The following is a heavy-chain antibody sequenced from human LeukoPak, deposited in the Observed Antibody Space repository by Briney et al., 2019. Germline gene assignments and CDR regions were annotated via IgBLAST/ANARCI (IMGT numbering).Heavy chain of an antibody. J-gene: IGHJ4*02. Sequence: TGGSLRLSCAASGFTFDDYAMHWVRQAPGKGLEWVSGISWNSGSIGYADSVKGRFTISRDNAKNSLYLQMNSLRAEDTALYYCAKGGSSSWRYYFDYWGQGTLVTVSS. CDR1: GFTFDDYA. CDR2: ISWNSGSI. CDR3: AKGGSSSWRYYFDY. V-gene: IGHV3-9*01. D-gene: IGHD6-13*01.